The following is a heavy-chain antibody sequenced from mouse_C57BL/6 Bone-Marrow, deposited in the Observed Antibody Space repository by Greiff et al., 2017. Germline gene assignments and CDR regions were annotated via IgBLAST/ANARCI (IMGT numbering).Heavy chain of an antibody. CDR1: GYTFTDYE. V-gene: IGHV1-15*01. Sequence: QVQLQQSGAELVRPGASVTLSCKASGYTFTDYEMHWVKQTPVHGLEWIGAIDPETGGTAYNQKFKGKAILTADKSSSTAYMELRSLTSEASAVYYCTSHGGQLVPPSYYYAMDYWGQGTSVTVSS. J-gene: IGHJ4*01. CDR2: IDPETGGT. D-gene: IGHD3-1*01. CDR3: TSHGGQLVPPSYYYAMDY.